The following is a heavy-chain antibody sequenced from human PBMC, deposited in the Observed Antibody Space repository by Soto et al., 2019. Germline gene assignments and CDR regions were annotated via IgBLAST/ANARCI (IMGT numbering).Heavy chain of an antibody. V-gene: IGHV3-15*01. Sequence: GGSLTLSCVVSQFSVSKNYMSWVRQTPGKGLEWVGRIKSKTDGGTTDYAAPVKGRFTISRDDSKNTLYLQMNSLKTEDTAVYYCTTDLIVVVTAIGYWGQGTLVTVSS. CDR2: IKSKTDGGTT. J-gene: IGHJ4*02. CDR1: QFSVSKNY. D-gene: IGHD2-21*02. CDR3: TTDLIVVVTAIGY.